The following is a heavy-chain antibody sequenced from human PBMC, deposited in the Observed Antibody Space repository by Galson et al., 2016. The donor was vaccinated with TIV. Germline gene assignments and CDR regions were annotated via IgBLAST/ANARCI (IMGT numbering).Heavy chain of an antibody. CDR3: GRAFYNNGWFIEY. V-gene: IGHV3-33*01. D-gene: IGHD6-19*01. Sequence: SLRLSCAASGFTFASYGMHWARQAPGKGLEWVTLMWYDGSDKYSADSVKGRFTISRDNSKNTLSLQMTSLRAEDTAMYYCGRAFYNNGWFIEYWGQGTLVTVSS. CDR2: MWYDGSDK. CDR1: GFTFASYG. J-gene: IGHJ4*02.